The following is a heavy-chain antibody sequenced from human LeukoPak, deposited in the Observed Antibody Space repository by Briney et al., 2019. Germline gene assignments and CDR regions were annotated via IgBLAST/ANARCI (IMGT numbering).Heavy chain of an antibody. V-gene: IGHV3-33*06. CDR1: GFTFSSYG. Sequence: PGGSLRLSCAASGFTFSSYGMHWVRQAPGKGLEWVAVIWYDGSNKYYADSVKGRSTIPRDNSKNTLFLKVNSLRAEDTAVYYCAKGAYYYDSSGPDYWGQGTLVTVSS. D-gene: IGHD3-22*01. CDR3: AKGAYYYDSSGPDY. J-gene: IGHJ4*02. CDR2: IWYDGSNK.